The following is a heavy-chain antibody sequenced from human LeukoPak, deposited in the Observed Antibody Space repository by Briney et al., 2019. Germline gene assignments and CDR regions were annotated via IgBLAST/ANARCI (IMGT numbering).Heavy chain of an antibody. CDR1: GFTFSSYW. CDR2: IKQDGSEK. Sequence: GGSLTLSCAASGFTFSSYWMSWVRQAPGKGLEWVANIKQDGSEKYYVDSVKGRFTISRDNSKNTLYLQMNSLRAEDTAVYYCAKSFGPVIAAAGSGADWGQGTLVTVSS. D-gene: IGHD6-13*01. J-gene: IGHJ4*02. CDR3: AKSFGPVIAAAGSGAD. V-gene: IGHV3-7*03.